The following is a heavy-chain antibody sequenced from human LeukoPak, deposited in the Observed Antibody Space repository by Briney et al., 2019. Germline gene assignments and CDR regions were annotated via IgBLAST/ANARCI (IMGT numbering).Heavy chain of an antibody. CDR3: AKKSSAIVVVTAY. D-gene: IGHD3-22*01. V-gene: IGHV3-23*01. CDR1: GFTFNNYA. CDR2: ISGSGGNT. Sequence: PGGSLRLSCAASGFTFNNYAMSWVRQAPGKGLEWVSGISGSGGNTYYADSVKGRFTISRDNSKNTLYLQMNSLRAEDTAVYYCAKKSSAIVVVTAYWGQGTLVTVSS. J-gene: IGHJ4*02.